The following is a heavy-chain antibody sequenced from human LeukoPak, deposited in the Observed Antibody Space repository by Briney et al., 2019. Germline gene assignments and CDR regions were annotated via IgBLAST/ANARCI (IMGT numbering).Heavy chain of an antibody. Sequence: PGGSLRLSCAASGFTFSNFGMHWVRQAPGKGLGWGAYIRYHGTTKYYVDSVKGRFTISRDNPKNTLSLQMSSLRAEDTGVYYCAKDQGSMFGYFNFWGQGTLVTVSS. CDR2: IRYHGTTK. J-gene: IGHJ4*02. D-gene: IGHD3-10*02. CDR1: GFTFSNFG. CDR3: AKDQGSMFGYFNF. V-gene: IGHV3-30*02.